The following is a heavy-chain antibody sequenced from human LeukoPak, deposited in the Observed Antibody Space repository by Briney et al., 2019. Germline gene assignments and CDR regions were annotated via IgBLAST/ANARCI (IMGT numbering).Heavy chain of an antibody. CDR2: ITSSSTT. D-gene: IGHD3-9*01. CDR1: GFTFSSYS. CDR3: AKSGYPSYYYYMDV. J-gene: IGHJ6*03. Sequence: GGSLRLSCAASGFTFSSYSMNWVRQAPGKGLEWVSDITSSSTTYYADSVKGRFTISRDNAKNSLYLQMNSLRAEDTAVYYCAKSGYPSYYYYMDVWGKGTTVTVSS. V-gene: IGHV3-48*01.